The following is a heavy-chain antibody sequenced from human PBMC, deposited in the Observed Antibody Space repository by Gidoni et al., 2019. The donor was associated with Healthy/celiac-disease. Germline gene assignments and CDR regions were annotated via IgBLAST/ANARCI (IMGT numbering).Heavy chain of an antibody. Sequence: EVQLVESGGGLVQPGRSLRLSCAASGFTFDDYAMHWVRQAPGKGLEWVSGISWNSGSIGYADSVKGRYTISRDNAKNSLYLQMNSLRAEDTALYYCAKAGGDAFDIWGQGTMVTVSS. CDR1: GFTFDDYA. J-gene: IGHJ3*02. D-gene: IGHD3-10*01. CDR2: ISWNSGSI. V-gene: IGHV3-9*01. CDR3: AKAGGDAFDI.